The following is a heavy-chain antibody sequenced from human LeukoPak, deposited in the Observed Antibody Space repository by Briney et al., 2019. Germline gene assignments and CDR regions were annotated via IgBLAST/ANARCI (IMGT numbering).Heavy chain of an antibody. D-gene: IGHD4-23*01. Sequence: PSETLSLTCTVSGGSISSGGYYWSWIRQHPGKGLEWIGYIYYSGSTYYNPSLKSRVTISVDTSKNQFSLKLSSVTAADTAVYYCARDPGYGGNFRYFQHWGQGTLVTVSS. J-gene: IGHJ1*01. CDR1: GGSISSGGYY. CDR3: ARDPGYGGNFRYFQH. V-gene: IGHV4-31*03. CDR2: IYYSGST.